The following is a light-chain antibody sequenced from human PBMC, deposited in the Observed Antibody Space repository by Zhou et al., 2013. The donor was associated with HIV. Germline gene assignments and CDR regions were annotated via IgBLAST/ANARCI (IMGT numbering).Light chain of an antibody. Sequence: DIVMTQSPLSLPVTPGEPASISCRSSQSLLHSNGYNYLDWYLQKSGQSPQLLIYMGSNRASGVPDRFSGSGSGTDFTLKISRVEAEDVGVYFCMQALQNPYTFGQGTKLEIK. V-gene: IGKV2-28*01. CDR1: QSLLHSNGYNY. CDR3: MQALQNPYT. CDR2: MGS. J-gene: IGKJ2*01.